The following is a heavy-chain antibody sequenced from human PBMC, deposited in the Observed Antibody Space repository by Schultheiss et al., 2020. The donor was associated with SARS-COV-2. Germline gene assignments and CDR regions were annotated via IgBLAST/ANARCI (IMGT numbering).Heavy chain of an antibody. CDR1: GFTFSSYW. V-gene: IGHV3-7*03. J-gene: IGHJ4*02. CDR3: AKDLGWELLGLDY. D-gene: IGHD1-26*01. Sequence: GGSLRLSCAASGFTFSSYWMSWVRQAPGKGLEWVANIKQDGSEKYYVDSVKGRFTISRDNAKNSLYLQMNSLRAEDTAVYYCAKDLGWELLGLDYWGQGTLVTVSS. CDR2: IKQDGSEK.